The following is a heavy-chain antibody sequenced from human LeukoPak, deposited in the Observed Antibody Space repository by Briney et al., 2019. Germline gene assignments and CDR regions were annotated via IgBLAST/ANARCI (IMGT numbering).Heavy chain of an antibody. D-gene: IGHD2-2*02. CDR2: IYYSGGT. J-gene: IGHJ5*02. CDR1: IYSISNGYF. CDR3: ARSDIVVVPAAIGWFDP. V-gene: IGHV4-59*01. Sequence: PSETLSLTCTVSIYSISNGYFWGWIRQTPGKGLEWIGYIYYSGGTNYNPSLKSRVTISVDTSKNQFSLKLSSVTAADTAVYYCARSDIVVVPAAIGWFDPWGQGTLVTVSS.